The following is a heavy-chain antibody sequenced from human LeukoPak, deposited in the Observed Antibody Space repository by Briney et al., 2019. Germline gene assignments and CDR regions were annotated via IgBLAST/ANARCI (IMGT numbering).Heavy chain of an antibody. Sequence: GESLKISCKGSGYSFTSYWIGWVRQMPGKGLEWMGIIYPGDSDTRYSPSFQGQVTISADKSISTAYLQWSSLKASDTAIYYCAGQSRDGSNTRGYFFDYWGQGTLVTVSS. CDR3: AGQSRDGSNTRGYFFDY. J-gene: IGHJ4*02. CDR2: IYPGDSDT. V-gene: IGHV5-51*01. CDR1: GYSFTSYW. D-gene: IGHD3-10*01.